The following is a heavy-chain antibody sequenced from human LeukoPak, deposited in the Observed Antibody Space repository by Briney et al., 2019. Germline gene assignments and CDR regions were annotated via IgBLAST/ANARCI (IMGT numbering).Heavy chain of an antibody. CDR1: GFTFSSYG. V-gene: IGHV3-30*02. D-gene: IGHD2-2*01. Sequence: GGSLRLSCAASGFTFSSYGMHWVRQAPGKGLEWVAFIRYDGSNKYYADSVKGRFTISRDNSKNTLYLQMNSLRAEDTAVYYCACGYCSSTSCYYSDDAFDIWGQGTMVTVSS. CDR3: ACGYCSSTSCYYSDDAFDI. CDR2: IRYDGSNK. J-gene: IGHJ3*02.